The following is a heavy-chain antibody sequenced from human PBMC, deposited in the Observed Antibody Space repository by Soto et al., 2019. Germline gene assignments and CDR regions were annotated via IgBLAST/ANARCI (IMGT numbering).Heavy chain of an antibody. CDR3: ATWHLQEHAYDI. CDR2: LYDLDGT. J-gene: IGHJ3*02. Sequence: DVQLVASGGGLIQPGGSLRLSCEAFGFTVSGKKYVAWVRQAPGKGLEWVSALYDLDGTYYADSVKGRFTTSSDSSRTTVYLQMSSLRPDDTAVYSCATWHLQEHAYDIWGQGTMVTVSS. D-gene: IGHD1-1*01. V-gene: IGHV3-53*01. CDR1: GFTVSGKKY.